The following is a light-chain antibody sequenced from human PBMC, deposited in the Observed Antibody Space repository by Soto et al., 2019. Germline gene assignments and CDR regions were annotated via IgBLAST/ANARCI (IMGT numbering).Light chain of an antibody. CDR2: GNS. Sequence: QSVLTQPPSVSGAPGQRVTISCTGSSSNIGAGYDVHWYRQLPGTAPKLLIYGNSNRPSGVPDRFSGSKSGTSASLAITGLQAEDEADYYCQSYDSSLSVVVFVGGTKVTVL. CDR1: SSNIGAGYD. V-gene: IGLV1-40*01. CDR3: QSYDSSLSVVV. J-gene: IGLJ2*01.